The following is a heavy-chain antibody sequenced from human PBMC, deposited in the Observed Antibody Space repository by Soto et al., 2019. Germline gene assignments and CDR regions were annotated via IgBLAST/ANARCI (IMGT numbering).Heavy chain of an antibody. CDR3: ERTYFSSSSMFDY. V-gene: IGHV4-39*01. CDR1: GDSISSSTYY. Sequence: PSETLSLTCTVSGDSISSSTYYWGWIRQPPGKGLEWIGCIYHTGTTYYNPSLKSRVTISVDTSKNQFSLKLSSVTAADTAVYYCERTYFSSSSMFDYWGQGTLVTVSS. D-gene: IGHD6-6*01. J-gene: IGHJ4*02. CDR2: IYHTGTT.